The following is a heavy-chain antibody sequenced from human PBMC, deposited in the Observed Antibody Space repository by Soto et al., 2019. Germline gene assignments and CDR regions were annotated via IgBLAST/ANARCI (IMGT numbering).Heavy chain of an antibody. CDR3: ARSEEVTMIVVVAFGMDV. J-gene: IGHJ6*02. CDR2: INPSGGST. Sequence: QVQLVQSGAEVKKPGASVKVSCKASGYTFTSYYMHWVRQAPGQGLEWMGIINPSGGSTSYAQKSQGRVTMTRDTSTSTVYMELSSLRSEDTAVYYCARSEEVTMIVVVAFGMDVWGQGTTVTVSS. V-gene: IGHV1-46*01. CDR1: GYTFTSYY. D-gene: IGHD3-22*01.